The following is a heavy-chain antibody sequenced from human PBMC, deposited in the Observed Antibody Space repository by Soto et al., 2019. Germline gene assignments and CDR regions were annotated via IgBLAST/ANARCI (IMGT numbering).Heavy chain of an antibody. CDR3: ARSYVEMATISPPNFDY. D-gene: IGHD5-12*01. CDR1: GFTFSSYS. J-gene: IGHJ4*02. CDR2: IWYDGSNK. Sequence: QVQLVESGGGVVQPGRSLRLSCAASGFTFSSYSMHWVRQAPGKGLEWVAVIWYDGSNKYYADSVKGRFTISRDNSKNTLYLQMNSLRAEDTAVYYCARSYVEMATISPPNFDYWGQGTLVTVSS. V-gene: IGHV3-33*01.